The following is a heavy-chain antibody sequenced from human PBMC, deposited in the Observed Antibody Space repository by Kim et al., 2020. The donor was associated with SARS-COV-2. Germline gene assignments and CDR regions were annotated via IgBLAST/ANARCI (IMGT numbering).Heavy chain of an antibody. V-gene: IGHV4-4*02. CDR2: IYHSGST. CDR1: GGSISSSNW. Sequence: SETLSLTCAVSGGSISSSNWWSWVRQPPGKGLEWIGEIYHSGSTNYNPSLKSRVTISVDKSKNQFSLKLSSVTAADTAVYYCARAASSSWYYAFDIWGQGTMVTVSS. CDR3: ARAASSSWYYAFDI. D-gene: IGHD6-13*01. J-gene: IGHJ3*02.